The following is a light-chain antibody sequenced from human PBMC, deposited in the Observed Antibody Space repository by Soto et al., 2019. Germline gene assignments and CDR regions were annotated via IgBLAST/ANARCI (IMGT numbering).Light chain of an antibody. CDR1: QSVNNY. CDR3: RQRSDWPLT. J-gene: IGKJ4*01. CDR2: DAS. Sequence: EIVLTQSPATLSLSPGERATLSCRASQSVNNYLAWYQQKPGQAPRLLIYDASNRATGIPARFSGSGSGTDFTLTISGLESEDFAVYYCRQRSDWPLTFGGGTKVEIK. V-gene: IGKV3-11*01.